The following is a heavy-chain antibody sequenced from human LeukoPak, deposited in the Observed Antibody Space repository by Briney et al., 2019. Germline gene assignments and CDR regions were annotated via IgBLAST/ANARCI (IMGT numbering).Heavy chain of an antibody. CDR2: IYHSGST. CDR3: ARGTRLGIPGGNYFDY. CDR1: GGSISSGGYY. D-gene: IGHD7-27*01. V-gene: IGHV4-30-2*01. J-gene: IGHJ4*02. Sequence: SQTLSLTCTVSGGSISSGGYYWSWIRQPPGKGLEWIGYIYHSGSTYYNPSLKSRVTISVDTSKNQFSLKLSSVTAADTAVYYCARGTRLGIPGGNYFDYWGQGTLVTVSS.